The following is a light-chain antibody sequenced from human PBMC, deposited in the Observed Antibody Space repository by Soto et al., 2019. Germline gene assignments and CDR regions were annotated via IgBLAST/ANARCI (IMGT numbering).Light chain of an antibody. J-gene: IGLJ1*01. Sequence: QSVLTQPAFVSGSPGQSLTISCTGTSRDIGGYNYVSWYQQHPGKAPKLMIYDVSNRPSGVSNRFSGSKSGNTASLTISGLQAEDEADYYCSSYTSSSTPFVFGTGTKATVL. CDR2: DVS. CDR3: SSYTSSSTPFV. CDR1: SRDIGGYNY. V-gene: IGLV2-14*01.